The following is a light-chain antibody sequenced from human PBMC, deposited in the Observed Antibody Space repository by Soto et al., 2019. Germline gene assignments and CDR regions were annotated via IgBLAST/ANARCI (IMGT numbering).Light chain of an antibody. J-gene: IGKJ1*01. Sequence: DIQMTQSPSSLSASVGDRVTITCRASQGISNWLAWYQQKPEKAPKSLIYAASNLQSGVPSRFSGSGSGTEFTLTISSLQPDDFATYYCQQYNSYSFGQGTKVDIK. V-gene: IGKV1D-16*01. CDR2: AAS. CDR3: QQYNSYS. CDR1: QGISNW.